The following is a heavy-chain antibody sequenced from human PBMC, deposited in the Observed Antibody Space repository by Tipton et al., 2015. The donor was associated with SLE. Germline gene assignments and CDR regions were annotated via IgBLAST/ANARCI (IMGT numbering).Heavy chain of an antibody. V-gene: IGHV3-9*01. Sequence: SLRLSCAASGFTFDDYAMHWVRQAPGKGLEWVSGISWNSGSIGYADSVKGRFTISRDNAKNSLYLQMNSLRAEDTAVYYCARGGSYFDYWGQGTLVTVSS. J-gene: IGHJ4*02. CDR2: ISWNSGSI. D-gene: IGHD1-26*01. CDR1: GFTFDDYA. CDR3: ARGGSYFDY.